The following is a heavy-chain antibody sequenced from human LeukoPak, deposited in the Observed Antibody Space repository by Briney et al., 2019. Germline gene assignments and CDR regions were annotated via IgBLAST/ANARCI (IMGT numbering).Heavy chain of an antibody. CDR1: GFTFSDYY. V-gene: IGHV3-11*01. CDR3: ARERDGRFFDY. Sequence: GGSLRLSCAASGFTFSDYYMSWIRQAPGKGLEWVSYISSSGTTTYYADSVKGRFAVSRDSAKNSLLLQMNSLRAEDTAVYYCARERDGRFFDYWGQGTLVTVSS. CDR2: ISSSGTTT. D-gene: IGHD5-24*01. J-gene: IGHJ4*02.